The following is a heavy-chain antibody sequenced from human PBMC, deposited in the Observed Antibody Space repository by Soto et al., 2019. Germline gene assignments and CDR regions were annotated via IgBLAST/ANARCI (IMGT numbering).Heavy chain of an antibody. CDR3: ARGGVIVVVPAANWFDP. Sequence: QLQLQESGPGLVKPSETLSLTCTVSGGSISSSDYYWGWIRQPPGKGLEWIGSIYYSGSTYYNPSLKSRVTISVDTSKNQFSLKLSSVTAADTAMYYCARGGVIVVVPAANWFDPWGQGTLVTVSS. V-gene: IGHV4-39*02. CDR1: GGSISSSDYY. D-gene: IGHD2-2*01. J-gene: IGHJ5*02. CDR2: IYYSGST.